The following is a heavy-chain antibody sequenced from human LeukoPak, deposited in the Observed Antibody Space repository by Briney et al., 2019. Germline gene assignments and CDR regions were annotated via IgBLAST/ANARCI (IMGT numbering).Heavy chain of an antibody. J-gene: IGHJ4*02. CDR2: IIPIFGTA. D-gene: IGHD2-2*01. V-gene: IGHV1-69*13. Sequence: SVKVSCKASGGTFSSYAISWVRQAPGQGLEWMGGIIPIFGTANYAQKFQGRVAITADESTSTAYMELSSLRSEDTAVYYCAGMYCSSTGCSRSRVVPPYFDYWGQGTLVTVSS. CDR1: GGTFSSYA. CDR3: AGMYCSSTGCSRSRVVPPYFDY.